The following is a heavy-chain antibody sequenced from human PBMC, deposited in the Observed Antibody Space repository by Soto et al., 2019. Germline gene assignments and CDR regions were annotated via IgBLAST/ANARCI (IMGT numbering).Heavy chain of an antibody. V-gene: IGHV3-23*01. J-gene: IGHJ4*02. CDR2: ISGSGDGR. D-gene: IGHD3-22*01. CDR1: GFTFSSYA. Sequence: EVQLLQSGGGVVKPGGSLRLSCAASGFTFSSYAMSWVRQAPGKGLEWVSGISGSGDGRYTADSVKGRFVISRDKSTNTLSVQMNSRRVEDTAVYYCAKGDYFFDGSGYFYRFDSWGQGTLVTVSS. CDR3: AKGDYFFDGSGYFYRFDS.